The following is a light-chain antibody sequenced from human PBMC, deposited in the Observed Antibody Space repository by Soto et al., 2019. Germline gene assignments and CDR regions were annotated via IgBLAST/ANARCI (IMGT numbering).Light chain of an antibody. Sequence: EIVMTQSPATLSVSRGDRATLSCRASQSVSSSLAWYQQIPGQAPRLLIYDESTRTTGIPARFGGSGSGTEFTLTISSLQSEDFAVCYCQQYNNCTPLTFGGGTKVQLK. CDR1: QSVSSS. CDR3: QQYNNCTPLT. CDR2: DES. J-gene: IGKJ4*01. V-gene: IGKV3-15*01.